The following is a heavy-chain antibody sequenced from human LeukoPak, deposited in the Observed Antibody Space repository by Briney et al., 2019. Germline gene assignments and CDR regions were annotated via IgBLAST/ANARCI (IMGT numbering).Heavy chain of an antibody. CDR1: GFTFSSYG. D-gene: IGHD5-24*01. CDR3: ASLGDGYNYTGY. V-gene: IGHV3-33*03. CDR2: IWYDGSNK. J-gene: IGHJ4*02. Sequence: GRSLRLSWAASGFTFSSYGMHWVRQAPGKGLEWVAVIWYDGSNKYYADSVKGRFTISRDNSKNTLYLQMNSLRAEDTAVYYCASLGDGYNYTGYWGQGTLVTVSS.